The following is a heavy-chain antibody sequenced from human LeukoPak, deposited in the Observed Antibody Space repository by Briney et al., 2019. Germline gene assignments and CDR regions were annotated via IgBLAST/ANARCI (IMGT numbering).Heavy chain of an antibody. Sequence: PGGSLRLSCAASGFTFSNYGMHWVRQAPGKGLVWVSRIKTDGSGTTYADSVKGRFTVSRDNAKNTLYLQMNSLRAEDTAVYYCAKRGYYYDSSGYYSRTYFDYWGQGTLVIVSS. J-gene: IGHJ4*02. V-gene: IGHV3-74*01. CDR3: AKRGYYYDSSGYYSRTYFDY. D-gene: IGHD3-22*01. CDR2: IKTDGSGT. CDR1: GFTFSNYG.